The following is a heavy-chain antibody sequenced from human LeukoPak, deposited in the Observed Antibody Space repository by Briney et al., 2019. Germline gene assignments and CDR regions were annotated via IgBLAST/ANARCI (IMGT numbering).Heavy chain of an antibody. J-gene: IGHJ4*02. CDR2: TYYRSKWST. Sequence: SQTVSLTCAISGDSVSSSSAAWNWIRQSPSRGLEWLVRTYYRSKWSTDYAVSVKSRITINPDTSKNQFSLQVNSVTPEDTAVYYCARANLATRAFDYWGQGILVTVSS. CDR1: GDSVSSSSAA. CDR3: ARANLATRAFDY. D-gene: IGHD6-6*01. V-gene: IGHV6-1*01.